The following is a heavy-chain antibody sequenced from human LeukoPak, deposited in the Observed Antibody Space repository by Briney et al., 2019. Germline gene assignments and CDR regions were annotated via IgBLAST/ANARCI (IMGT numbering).Heavy chain of an antibody. CDR1: GFTFSSYW. CDR2: IKADGSEN. CDR3: SAGPHFDY. D-gene: IGHD1-14*01. Sequence: TGGSLRLSCGASGFTFSSYWMSWVRQAPGKGLEWVANIKADGSENHYVGSVKGRFTISRDNTKNSLYPQMNNLRDEDTAVYYCSAGPHFDYWGQGTLVTVSS. V-gene: IGHV3-7*01. J-gene: IGHJ4*02.